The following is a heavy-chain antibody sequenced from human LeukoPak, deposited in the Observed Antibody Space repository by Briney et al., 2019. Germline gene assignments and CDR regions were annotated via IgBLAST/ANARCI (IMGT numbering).Heavy chain of an antibody. J-gene: IGHJ4*02. CDR2: ISSSSSYI. CDR1: GFTFSSYS. CDR3: ARDERITMVRGVIAFDY. V-gene: IGHV3-21*01. D-gene: IGHD3-10*01. Sequence: SGGSLRLSCAASGFTFSSYSMNWVRQAPGKGLEWVSSISSSSSYIYYADSVKGRSTISRDNAKNSLYLQMNSLRAEDTAVYYCARDERITMVRGVIAFDYWGQGTLVTVSS.